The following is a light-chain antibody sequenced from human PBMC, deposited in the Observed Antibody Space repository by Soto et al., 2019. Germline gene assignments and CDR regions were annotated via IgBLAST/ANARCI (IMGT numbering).Light chain of an antibody. CDR3: QQYNNWPPWT. CDR2: GAS. Sequence: IVISLSPATLSVSPGERATLSCRASQSVSSNLAWYQQKPGQAPRLLIYGASTRATGIPARFSGSGSGTEFTLTISSLQSEDFAVYYCQQYNNWPPWTFGQGTKVDIK. J-gene: IGKJ1*01. CDR1: QSVSSN. V-gene: IGKV3-15*01.